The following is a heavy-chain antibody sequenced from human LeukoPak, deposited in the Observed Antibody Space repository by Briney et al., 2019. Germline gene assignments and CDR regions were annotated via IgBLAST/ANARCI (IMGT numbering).Heavy chain of an antibody. CDR2: ISAYNGNT. V-gene: IGHV1-18*01. Sequence: ASVKVSCKASGYTFTSYGISWVRQAPGHGLEWMGWISAYNGNTNYAQKLQGRVTMTTDTSTSTAYMELRSLRSDDTAVYYCARDSVMYYDSNGNHYFDYWGQGTLVTVSS. CDR3: ARDSVMYYDSNGNHYFDY. J-gene: IGHJ4*02. CDR1: GYTFTSYG. D-gene: IGHD3-22*01.